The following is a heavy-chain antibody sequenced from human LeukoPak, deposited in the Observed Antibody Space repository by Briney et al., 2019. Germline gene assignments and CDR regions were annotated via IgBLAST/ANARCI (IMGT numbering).Heavy chain of an antibody. D-gene: IGHD3-16*01. CDR3: AVIPFGGVMCSLY. Sequence: GGSLRLSCAASGFTFSSYAMSWVRQAPGKGLEGVSAISGSGGSTYYADSVKGRFTLSRDNSKNTLYLQMNSLRAEDTAVYYCAVIPFGGVMCSLYWGQGTLVTVSS. V-gene: IGHV3-23*01. CDR2: ISGSGGST. CDR1: GFTFSSYA. J-gene: IGHJ4*02.